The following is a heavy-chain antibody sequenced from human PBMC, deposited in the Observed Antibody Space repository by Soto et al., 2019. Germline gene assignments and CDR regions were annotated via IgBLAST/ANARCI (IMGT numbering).Heavy chain of an antibody. V-gene: IGHV1-3*01. Sequence: QVQLVQSGAEVKKPGASVKVSCKASGYIFASYAIHWVRQAPGQSLEWMGWINGANGNTKYSQKFQDRVIISRDTSATTAYRELSGLRSEDTALYYCARRTEDGHTTPSDWYFAFWGGGTMVTVSS. CDR1: GYIFASYA. D-gene: IGHD1-1*01. CDR3: ARRTEDGHTTPSDWYFAF. CDR2: INGANGNT. J-gene: IGHJ2*01.